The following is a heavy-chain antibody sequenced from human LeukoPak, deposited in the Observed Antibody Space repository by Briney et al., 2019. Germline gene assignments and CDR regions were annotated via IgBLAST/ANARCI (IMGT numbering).Heavy chain of an antibody. J-gene: IGHJ5*02. Sequence: PSETLSLTCTVSGGSISSGGYYWTWIRQHPGKGLEWIGFIYYSGSTFYNPSLKSRVTISVDTSKNQFSLKLTSVSAADTAVYYCARAPLYGGHADWFDPWGQGTLVTVSS. CDR3: ARAPLYGGHADWFDP. CDR1: GGSISSGGYY. V-gene: IGHV4-31*03. CDR2: IYYSGST. D-gene: IGHD4-23*01.